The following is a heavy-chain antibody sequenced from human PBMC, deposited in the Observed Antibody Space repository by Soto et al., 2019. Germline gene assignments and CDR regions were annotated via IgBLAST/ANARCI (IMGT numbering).Heavy chain of an antibody. V-gene: IGHV1-3*05. CDR2: INAGNGNT. J-gene: IGHJ4*02. CDR1: GYTFTGYA. Sequence: QVQLMQSGAEEKKPGASVKVSCKASGYTFTGYAMHWVRQAPGHRLEWMGWINAGNGNTKYSQKFQGRVTITRDTSASTTYMELSSLRSEDTAVYYCARAVAVPADFDYWGQGTLVTVSS. D-gene: IGHD6-19*01. CDR3: ARAVAVPADFDY.